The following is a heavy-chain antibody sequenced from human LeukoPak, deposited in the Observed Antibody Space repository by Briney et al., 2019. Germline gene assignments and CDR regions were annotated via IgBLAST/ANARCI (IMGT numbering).Heavy chain of an antibody. Sequence: PSETLSLTCTVSGASISSGGFYWNWIRQHPGKGPEWIGYIYYGGSTYYNPSLKTRVTISVDTSKNQFSLKLSSVTAADTAVYYCARVWWDSSYWYFDHWGRGTLVTVSS. CDR2: IYYGGST. D-gene: IGHD1-26*01. V-gene: IGHV4-31*03. CDR1: GASISSGGFY. J-gene: IGHJ2*01. CDR3: ARVWWDSSYWYFDH.